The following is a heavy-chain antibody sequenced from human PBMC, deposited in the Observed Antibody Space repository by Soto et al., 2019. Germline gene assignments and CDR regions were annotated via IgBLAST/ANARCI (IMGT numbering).Heavy chain of an antibody. CDR1: GGSISSYY. J-gene: IGHJ4*02. CDR3: ARVEVATTSFDY. CDR2: IYYSGST. Sequence: SETLSLTCTVSGGSISSYYWSWIRQPPGKGLEWIGYIYYSGSTNYNPSLKSRVTISVDTSKNQFSLKLSSVTAADTAVYYCARVEVATTSFDYWGQGTLVTVSS. D-gene: IGHD5-12*01. V-gene: IGHV4-59*01.